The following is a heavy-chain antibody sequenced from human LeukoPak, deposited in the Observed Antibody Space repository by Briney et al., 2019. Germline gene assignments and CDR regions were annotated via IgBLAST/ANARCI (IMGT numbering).Heavy chain of an antibody. CDR1: GYTFTSYG. D-gene: IGHD1-26*01. CDR2: ISAYNGNT. V-gene: IGHV1-18*01. J-gene: IGHJ3*02. Sequence: ASVKVSCKASGYTFTSYGISWVRQAPGQGLEWMGWISAYNGNTNYAQKLQGRVTMTTDTSTSTAYMELRSLRSDDTAVYCCASFGVGATTRDAFDILGQGTMVTVSS. CDR3: ASFGVGATTRDAFDI.